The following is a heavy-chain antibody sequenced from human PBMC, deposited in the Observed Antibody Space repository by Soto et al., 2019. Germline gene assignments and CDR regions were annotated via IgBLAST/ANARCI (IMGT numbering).Heavy chain of an antibody. CDR3: TRDQLLSFGNPPGWFDP. D-gene: IGHD3-10*01. J-gene: IGHJ5*02. CDR1: GFTFSTYW. Sequence: EVQLVESGGGLDQPGGSLRLSCVASGFTFSTYWMHWVRQAPGKGLVWISRINSDGSSTVYADSVKGRFTISRDNAKNTLYLQMDSLRAEHTAVYYCTRDQLLSFGNPPGWFDPWGQGTLVTVSS. CDR2: INSDGSST. V-gene: IGHV3-74*03.